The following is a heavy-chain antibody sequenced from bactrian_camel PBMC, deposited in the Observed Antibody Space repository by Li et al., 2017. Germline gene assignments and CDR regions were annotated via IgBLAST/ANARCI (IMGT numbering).Heavy chain of an antibody. CDR2: IATGSGNT. J-gene: IGHJ4*01. Sequence: QLVESGGGLVQPGGSLRLSCAASGYTYNRNCMAWFRQAPGKEREGVARIATGSGNTYYADSVKGRFTISRDNTQNTVYLQMNSLKPEDTGAYYCVPHKLSTLNDWGQGTQVTVS. CDR3: VPHKLSTLND. V-gene: IGHV3S25*01. CDR1: GYTYNRNC.